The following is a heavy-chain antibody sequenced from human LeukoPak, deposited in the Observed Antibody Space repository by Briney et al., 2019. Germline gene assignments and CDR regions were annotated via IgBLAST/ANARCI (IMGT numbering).Heavy chain of an antibody. CDR1: GFTFSSYA. Sequence: QPGGSLRLSCSASGFTFSSYAMHWVRQAPGKGLKYVSVISSNGGSTYYADSVKGRFTIFRDNSKNTLYLQMSSLRAEDTAVYYCVKVLTGYYSPMDVWGQGTTVTVSS. J-gene: IGHJ6*02. D-gene: IGHD3-9*01. V-gene: IGHV3-64D*09. CDR2: ISSNGGST. CDR3: VKVLTGYYSPMDV.